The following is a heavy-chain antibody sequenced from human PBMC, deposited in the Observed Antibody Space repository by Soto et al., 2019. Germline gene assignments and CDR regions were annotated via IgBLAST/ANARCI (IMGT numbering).Heavy chain of an antibody. Sequence: GGSLRLSCAASGFTFSNAWMSWVRQAPGKGLEWVGRIKSKTDGGTTDYAAPVKGRFTISRDDSKNTLYLQMNSLKTEDTAVYYCTTALDSSSSGVDYWGQGTLVTVSS. J-gene: IGHJ4*02. CDR3: TTALDSSSSGVDY. D-gene: IGHD6-6*01. CDR2: IKSKTDGGTT. V-gene: IGHV3-15*01. CDR1: GFTFSNAW.